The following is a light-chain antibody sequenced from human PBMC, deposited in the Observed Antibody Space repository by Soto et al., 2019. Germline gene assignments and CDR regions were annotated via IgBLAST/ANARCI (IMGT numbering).Light chain of an antibody. CDR1: QNLRSS. CDR3: QQYNIWPQT. CDR2: GAS. J-gene: IGKJ1*01. V-gene: IGKV3-15*01. Sequence: VMTQSPATLSVSPGERATLSCRASQNLRSSLAWYRQKPGQAPRLHIYGASTRATGIPARFSGSGSGTEFTLTISSLQSEDFAVYFCQQYNIWPQTFGQGTKVDIK.